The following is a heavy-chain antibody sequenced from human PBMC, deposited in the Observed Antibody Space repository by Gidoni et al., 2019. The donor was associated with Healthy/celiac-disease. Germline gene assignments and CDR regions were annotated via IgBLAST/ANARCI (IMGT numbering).Heavy chain of an antibody. CDR2: INHSGST. Sequence: QVQLQQWGAGLLKPSETLSLTCAVYGGSFRGYSWSWIRQPPGKGLEWIGEINHSGSTNYNPSLKSRVTISVDTSKNQFSLKLSSVTAADTAVYYCARGRGSTSFKGGMDVWGQGTTVTVSS. CDR3: ARGRGSTSFKGGMDV. V-gene: IGHV4-34*01. J-gene: IGHJ6*02. CDR1: GGSFRGYS. D-gene: IGHD2-2*01.